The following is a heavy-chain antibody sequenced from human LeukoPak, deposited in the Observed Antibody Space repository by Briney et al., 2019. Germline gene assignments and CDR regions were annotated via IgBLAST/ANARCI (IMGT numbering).Heavy chain of an antibody. D-gene: IGHD1-26*01. J-gene: IGHJ4*02. CDR3: ARDVGSQVDY. Sequence: TGGSLRLSCAASGFTFSSYGMSWVRQAPGKGLEWVSVIYSGGSTYYADSVKGRFTISRDNSKNTLYLQMNSLRAEDTAVYYCARDVGSQVDYWGQGTLVTVSS. V-gene: IGHV3-53*01. CDR2: IYSGGST. CDR1: GFTFSSYG.